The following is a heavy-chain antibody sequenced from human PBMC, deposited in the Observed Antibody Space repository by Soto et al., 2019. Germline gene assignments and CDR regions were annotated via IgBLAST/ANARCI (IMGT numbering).Heavy chain of an antibody. D-gene: IGHD3-10*01. CDR3: AREAMVRGVFSAFDI. CDR2: INPDSGGT. CDR1: GYTFTGYY. V-gene: IGHV1-2*04. Sequence: ASVKVSCKASGYTFTGYYMHWVRQAPGQGLEWMGWINPDSGGTNYAQKFQGWVTMTRDTSISTAYMELSRLRSDDTAVYYCAREAMVRGVFSAFDIWGQGTMVTVSS. J-gene: IGHJ3*02.